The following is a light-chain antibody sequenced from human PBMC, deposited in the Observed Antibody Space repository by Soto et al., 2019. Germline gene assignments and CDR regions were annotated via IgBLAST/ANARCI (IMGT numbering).Light chain of an antibody. V-gene: IGLV2-14*01. CDR2: EVS. J-gene: IGLJ2*01. CDR1: SSDVGGHNY. CDR3: SSYTSSTTLDVV. Sequence: QSALTQPASVSASPGQSITISCTGTSSDVGGHNYVSWYQRHPGKAPKLMIYEVSHRPSGVSNRFSGSKSGNTTSLTISGLQAEDEADYYCSSYTSSTTLDVVFGGGTKVTVL.